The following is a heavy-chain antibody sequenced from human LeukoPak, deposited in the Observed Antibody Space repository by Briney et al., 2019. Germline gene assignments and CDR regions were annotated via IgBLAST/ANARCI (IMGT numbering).Heavy chain of an antibody. Sequence: GESLKISCKGSGYSFTSYRTGWVRQMPGKGLEWMGIIYPGDSDTRYSPSFQGQVTISADKSISTAYLQWSSLKASDTAMYYCARVYDSSGYYYEVWGQGTLVTVSS. CDR1: GYSFTSYR. CDR2: IYPGDSDT. CDR3: ARVYDSSGYYYEV. V-gene: IGHV5-51*01. D-gene: IGHD3-22*01. J-gene: IGHJ4*02.